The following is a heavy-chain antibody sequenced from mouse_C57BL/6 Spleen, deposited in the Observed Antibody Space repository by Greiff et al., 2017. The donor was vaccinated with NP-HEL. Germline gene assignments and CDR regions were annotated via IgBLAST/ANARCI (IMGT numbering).Heavy chain of an antibody. CDR1: GYTFTSYW. CDR3: ATSYYYGSSLYYAMDY. D-gene: IGHD1-1*01. Sequence: QVQLQQPGAELVKPGASVKLSCKASGYTFTSYWMHWVKPRPGQGLEWIGMIHPNSGSTNYNEKFKSKATLTVDKSSSTAYMQLSSLTSEDSAVYYCATSYYYGSSLYYAMDYWGQGTSVTVSS. J-gene: IGHJ4*01. CDR2: IHPNSGST. V-gene: IGHV1-64*01.